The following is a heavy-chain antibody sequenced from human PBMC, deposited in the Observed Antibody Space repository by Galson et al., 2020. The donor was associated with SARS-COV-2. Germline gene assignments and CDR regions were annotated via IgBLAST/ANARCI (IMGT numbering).Heavy chain of an antibody. CDR1: GFTFSSYG. CDR2: IWYDGRNK. J-gene: IGHJ6*02. CDR3: AKGSGFGELSDYYYYGMDV. Sequence: GGSLRLSCAASGFTFSSYGMHWVRQAPGKGLEWVAVIWYDGRNKYYADSVKGRFTISRDNSKNTLYLQMNSLRAEDTAVYYCAKGSGFGELSDYYYYGMDVWGQGTTVTVSS. V-gene: IGHV3-33*06. D-gene: IGHD3-10*01.